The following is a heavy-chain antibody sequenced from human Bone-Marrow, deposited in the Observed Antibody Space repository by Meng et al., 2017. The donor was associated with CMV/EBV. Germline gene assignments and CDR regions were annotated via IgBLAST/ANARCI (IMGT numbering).Heavy chain of an antibody. V-gene: IGHV1-18*01. CDR2: ISAYNGNT. D-gene: IGHD3-3*01. CDR3: AREMDNSDFWSGYGYYYYGMDV. J-gene: IGHJ6*02. Sequence: ASVKVSCKASGYTFTSYGISWVRQAPGQGLEWMGWISAYNGNTNYAQKLQGRVTVTTDTSTSTAYMELRSLRSDDTAVYYCAREMDNSDFWSGYGYYYYGMDVWGQGTTVPSP. CDR1: GYTFTSYG.